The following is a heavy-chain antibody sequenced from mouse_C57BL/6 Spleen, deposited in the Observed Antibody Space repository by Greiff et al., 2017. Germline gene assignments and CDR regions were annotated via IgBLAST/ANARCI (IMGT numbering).Heavy chain of an antibody. Sequence: VQLQQPGAELVKPGASVKLSCKASGYTFTSYWMHWVKQRPGRGLEWIGSIDPNSGGTKYNEKFKSKATLTVDKSSSTAYMQHSGLTSEDSAVYYCAGLFIPSVVGGYWGQGTTLTVSS. CDR2: IDPNSGGT. CDR3: AGLFIPSVVGGY. D-gene: IGHD1-1*01. V-gene: IGHV1-72*01. CDR1: GYTFTSYW. J-gene: IGHJ2*01.